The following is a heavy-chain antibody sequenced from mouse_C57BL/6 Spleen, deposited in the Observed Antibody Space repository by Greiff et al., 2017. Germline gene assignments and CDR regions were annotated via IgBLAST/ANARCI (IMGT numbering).Heavy chain of an antibody. Sequence: VQLQQSGAELVRPGASVKLSCKASGYTFTDYYINWVKQRPGQGLEWIARIYPGSGNTYYNEKFKGKATLTAEKSSSTAYMQLSSLTSEDSAVYFWARDILYYGSSLYYFDYWGQGTTLTVSS. CDR3: ARDILYYGSSLYYFDY. D-gene: IGHD1-1*01. J-gene: IGHJ2*01. CDR2: IYPGSGNT. CDR1: GYTFTDYY. V-gene: IGHV1-76*01.